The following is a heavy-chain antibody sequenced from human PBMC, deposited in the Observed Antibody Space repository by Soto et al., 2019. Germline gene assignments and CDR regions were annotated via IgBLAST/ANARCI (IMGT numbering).Heavy chain of an antibody. V-gene: IGHV4-4*02. J-gene: IGHJ6*02. CDR2: IYHSGST. CDR1: GGSIISSNW. Sequence: SETLPLTCAVSGGSIISSNWWSWVRQTPGKGLEWIGEIYHSGSTNYNPSLKSRVTISVDKSKNQFSLKLSSVTAADTAVYYCARHLTLAAAGVYYYYGMDVWGQGTTVTVSS. CDR3: ARHLTLAAAGVYYYYGMDV. D-gene: IGHD6-13*01.